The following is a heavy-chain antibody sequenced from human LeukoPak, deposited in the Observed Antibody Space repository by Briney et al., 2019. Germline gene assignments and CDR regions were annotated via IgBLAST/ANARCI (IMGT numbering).Heavy chain of an antibody. Sequence: GESLKISCMGSGYSFTSYWIGWVRQMPGKGLEWMGIIYPGDSDTSYSPSFQGQVTISADKSISTAYLQWSSLKASDTAMYYCARRYCSSTSCFPYNWFDPWGQGTLVTVSS. CDR3: ARRYCSSTSCFPYNWFDP. V-gene: IGHV5-51*01. CDR1: GYSFTSYW. J-gene: IGHJ5*02. D-gene: IGHD2-2*01. CDR2: IYPGDSDT.